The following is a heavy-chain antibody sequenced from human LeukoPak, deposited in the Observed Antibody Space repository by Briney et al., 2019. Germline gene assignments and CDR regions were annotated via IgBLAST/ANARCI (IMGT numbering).Heavy chain of an antibody. J-gene: IGHJ4*02. CDR1: GFTFDDYA. CDR3: AKDGEAVADHFDY. D-gene: IGHD6-19*01. Sequence: PGGSLRLSCAASGFTFDDYAMHWVRQAPGKGLEWVSGISWNSGSIGYADSVKGRFTISRDNAKNSMYLQVNSLRAEDTALYYCAKDGEAVADHFDYWGQGTLVTVSS. V-gene: IGHV3-9*01. CDR2: ISWNSGSI.